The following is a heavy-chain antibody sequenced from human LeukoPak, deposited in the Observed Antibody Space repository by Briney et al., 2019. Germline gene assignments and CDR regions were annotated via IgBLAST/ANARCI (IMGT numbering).Heavy chain of an antibody. V-gene: IGHV3-11*01. Sequence: GGSLRLSCAASGFTFSDYYMSWIRQAPGKGLVWVSYISSSGNTIYYADSVKGRFTISRDNAKNSLYLQMNSLRAEHTAVYYCAREVNPVVGYYYYGMDVWGQGTTVTVSS. CDR2: ISSSGNTI. CDR3: AREVNPVVGYYYYGMDV. J-gene: IGHJ6*02. CDR1: GFTFSDYY. D-gene: IGHD3-16*01.